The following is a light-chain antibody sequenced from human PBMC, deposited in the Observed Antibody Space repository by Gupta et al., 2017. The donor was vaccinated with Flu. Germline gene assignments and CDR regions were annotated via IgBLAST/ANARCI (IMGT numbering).Light chain of an antibody. CDR1: QLVSGSY. J-gene: IGKJ2*01. CDR2: VAS. CDR3: QHYCSSPWT. V-gene: IGKV3-20*01. Sequence: EIVMTQSPGTLSLSRGERATLSCRASQLVSGSYLAWYQQKPGQAPRLLIYVASRRATGIPDRFSGTGSWTDFTLPLSRLEPEDFAVYYCQHYCSSPWTFGQGTKVEIK.